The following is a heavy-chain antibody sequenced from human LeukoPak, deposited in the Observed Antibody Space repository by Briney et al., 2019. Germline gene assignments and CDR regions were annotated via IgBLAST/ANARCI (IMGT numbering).Heavy chain of an antibody. CDR3: ATTYLGYYYDSSGYYGY. J-gene: IGHJ4*02. Sequence: GASVKVSCKASGYTFTSYGISWVRQAPGQGLEWMGWISAYNGNTNYAQKFQGRVTMTEDTSTDTAYMELSSLRSEDTAVYYCATTYLGYYYDSSGYYGYWGQGTLVTVSS. CDR1: GYTFTSYG. D-gene: IGHD3-22*01. CDR2: ISAYNGNT. V-gene: IGHV1-18*01.